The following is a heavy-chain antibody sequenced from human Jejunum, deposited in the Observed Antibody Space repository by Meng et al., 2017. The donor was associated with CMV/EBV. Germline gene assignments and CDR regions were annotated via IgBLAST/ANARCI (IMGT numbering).Heavy chain of an antibody. J-gene: IGHJ4*02. D-gene: IGHD1-1*01. V-gene: IGHV4-59*01. Sequence: SIVSISPYYWIWIRQPPGKGLEWIGYIYYSGSTNYNPSLKSRVTISVDTSKNHFSLKLSSVTAADTAVYYCARGGDWNEGGRFDYWGQGTLVTVSS. CDR1: IVSISPYY. CDR3: ARGGDWNEGGRFDY. CDR2: IYYSGST.